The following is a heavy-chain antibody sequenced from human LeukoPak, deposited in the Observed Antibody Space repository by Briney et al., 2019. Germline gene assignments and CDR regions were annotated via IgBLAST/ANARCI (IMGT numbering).Heavy chain of an antibody. D-gene: IGHD3-22*01. Sequence: ASVKVSCKASGYTFTSYGVTWVRQAPRQGLEWMGWISAYNGDTNYAQKFQGRITMTIDTSTSTAYMELRSLRSDDTAVYYCARESDYYDSSGYYDYWGQGTLVTVSS. CDR1: GYTFTSYG. J-gene: IGHJ4*02. CDR2: ISAYNGDT. CDR3: ARESDYYDSSGYYDY. V-gene: IGHV1-18*01.